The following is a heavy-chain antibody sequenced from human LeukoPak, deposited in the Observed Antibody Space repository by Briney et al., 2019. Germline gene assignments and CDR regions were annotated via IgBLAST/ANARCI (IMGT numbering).Heavy chain of an antibody. CDR2: IYYSGST. Sequence: PSETLSLTCTVSGGSISSYYWSWIRQPPGKGLEWIGYIYYSGSTNYNPSLKSRVTISVDTPKNQFSLKLSSVTAADTAVYYCARVEVYGGNSGYYYYFDYWGQGTLVTVSS. CDR3: ARVEVYGGNSGYYYYFDY. V-gene: IGHV4-59*01. CDR1: GGSISSYY. D-gene: IGHD4-23*01. J-gene: IGHJ4*02.